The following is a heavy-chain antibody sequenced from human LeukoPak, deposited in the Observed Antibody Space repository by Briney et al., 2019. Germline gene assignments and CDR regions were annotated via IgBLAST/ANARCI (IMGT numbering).Heavy chain of an antibody. V-gene: IGHV4-34*01. Sequence: PSETLSLTCAVYGGSFSGYYWSWIRQPPRKGLEWIGEINHSGSTNYNPSLKSRVTISVDTSKNQFSLKLSSVTAADTAVYYCASLYSGSYYALDYWGQGTLVTVSS. CDR2: INHSGST. J-gene: IGHJ4*02. CDR1: GGSFSGYY. D-gene: IGHD1-26*01. CDR3: ASLYSGSYYALDY.